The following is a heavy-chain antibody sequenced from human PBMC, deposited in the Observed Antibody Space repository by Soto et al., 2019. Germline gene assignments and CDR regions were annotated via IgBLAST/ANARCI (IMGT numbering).Heavy chain of an antibody. Sequence: GGSLRLSCAASGSTFSSYAMHWVRQAPGKGLEWVAVISYDGSNKYYADSVKGRFTISRDNSKNTLYLQMNSLRAEDTAVYYCARDQGELMVFAAYYYYYGMDVWGQGTTVTVSS. J-gene: IGHJ6*02. CDR3: ARDQGELMVFAAYYYYYGMDV. CDR1: GSTFSSYA. D-gene: IGHD2-8*01. CDR2: ISYDGSNK. V-gene: IGHV3-30-3*01.